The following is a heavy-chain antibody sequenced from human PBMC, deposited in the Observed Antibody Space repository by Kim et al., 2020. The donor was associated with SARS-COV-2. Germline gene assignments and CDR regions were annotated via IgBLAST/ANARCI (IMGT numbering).Heavy chain of an antibody. Sequence: GGSLRLSCAASGFTFSSYSMNWVRQAPGKGLEWVSSISSSSSYIYYADSVKGRFTISRDNAKNSLYLQMNSLRAEDTAVYYCARRCSSTSCDTQGGRPGAFDIWGQGTMVTVSS. CDR1: GFTFSSYS. D-gene: IGHD2-2*01. CDR2: ISSSSSYI. CDR3: ARRCSSTSCDTQGGRPGAFDI. V-gene: IGHV3-21*01. J-gene: IGHJ3*02.